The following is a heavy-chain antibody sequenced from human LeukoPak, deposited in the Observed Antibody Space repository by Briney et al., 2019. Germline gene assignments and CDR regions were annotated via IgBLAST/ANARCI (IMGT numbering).Heavy chain of an antibody. J-gene: IGHJ5*02. Sequence: SVKVSCKASGGTFISYAISWVRQAPGQGLEWMGRIIPILGIANYAQKFQGRVTITADKSTSTDYMELSSLRCEDTAVYYCARDFRGYGSGSYGWFDPWGQGTLGTVSS. CDR3: ARDFRGYGSGSYGWFDP. V-gene: IGHV1-69*04. D-gene: IGHD3-10*01. CDR1: GGTFISYA. CDR2: IIPILGIA.